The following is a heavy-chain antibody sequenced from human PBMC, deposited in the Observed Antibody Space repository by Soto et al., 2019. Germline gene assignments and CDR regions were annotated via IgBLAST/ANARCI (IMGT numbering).Heavy chain of an antibody. Sequence: PSETLSLTCAVYGGSFSGYYWSWILQPPWKGPEWIGEINHSGSTNYNPSLKSRVTISVDTSKNQFSLKLSSVTAADTAVYYCARAGGIAAAVPTRLPTNWFDPWGQGTLVTVSS. J-gene: IGHJ5*02. V-gene: IGHV4-34*01. CDR3: ARAGGIAAAVPTRLPTNWFDP. D-gene: IGHD6-13*01. CDR2: INHSGST. CDR1: GGSFSGYY.